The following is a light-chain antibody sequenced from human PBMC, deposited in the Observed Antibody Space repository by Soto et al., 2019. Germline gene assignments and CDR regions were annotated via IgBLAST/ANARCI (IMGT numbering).Light chain of an antibody. J-gene: IGKJ5*01. CDR3: QQTYNSPIT. Sequence: DMQMTQSPSTLSGSVGDSFTITCRARQTLSSWLAWYQQKPGKAHKLLIYKASTLKSRVPSRFSGGGSGTEFTLTISSLQPDDFATYDCQQTYNSPITFGQGTRLEIK. V-gene: IGKV1-5*03. CDR2: KAS. CDR1: QTLSSW.